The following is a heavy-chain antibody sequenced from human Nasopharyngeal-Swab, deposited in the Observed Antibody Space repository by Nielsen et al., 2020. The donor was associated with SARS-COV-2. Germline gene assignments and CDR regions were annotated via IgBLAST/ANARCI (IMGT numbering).Heavy chain of an antibody. J-gene: IGHJ5*02. D-gene: IGHD3-22*01. CDR3: ARGWGFSYYYDSSGMNWFDP. CDR2: IKQDGSEK. Sequence: WIRQPPGKGLEWVANIKQDGSEKYYVDSVKGRFTISRDNAKNSLYLQMNSLRAEDTAVYYCARGWGFSYYYDSSGMNWFDPWGQGTLVTVSS. V-gene: IGHV3-7*01.